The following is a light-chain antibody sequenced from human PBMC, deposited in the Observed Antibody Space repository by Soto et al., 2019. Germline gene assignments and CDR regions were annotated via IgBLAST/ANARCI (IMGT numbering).Light chain of an antibody. Sequence: EILMTQSPATLSVSPGEGATLSCRASQSVSSSLAWYQQKPGQAPRLLIYGASTRATGIPARFSGSGSGTEFTLTINNLQSEDFAVYYCHHYSTCPQTFGQGTKVDIK. CDR3: HHYSTCPQT. CDR1: QSVSSS. V-gene: IGKV3-15*01. CDR2: GAS. J-gene: IGKJ1*01.